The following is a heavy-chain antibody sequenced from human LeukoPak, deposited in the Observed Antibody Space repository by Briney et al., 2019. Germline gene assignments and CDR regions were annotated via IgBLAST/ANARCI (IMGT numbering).Heavy chain of an antibody. J-gene: IGHJ4*02. CDR3: ARVGQQLATDY. D-gene: IGHD6-13*01. CDR1: GFTFSSYE. Sequence: PGGSLRLSCAASGFTFSSYEMNWVRQAPGKGLEWVSYISSSSSTIYYADSVKGRFTISRDNAKNSLYLQMNSLRAEDTAVYYCARVGQQLATDYWGQGTLVTVSS. CDR2: ISSSSSTI. V-gene: IGHV3-48*03.